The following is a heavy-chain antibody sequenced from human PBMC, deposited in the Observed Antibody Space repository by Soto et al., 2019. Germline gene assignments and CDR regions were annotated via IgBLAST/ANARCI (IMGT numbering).Heavy chain of an antibody. D-gene: IGHD3-3*01. Sequence: GGSLRLSCAASGFTFSSYAMSWVRQAPGKGLEWVSAISGSGGSTYYPDSVKGLFTISRVNSKNTLYLQMNSLRAEDTAVYYCAKSPVRGYDFWSGYYHFDYWGQGTLVTVSS. CDR1: GFTFSSYA. J-gene: IGHJ4*02. CDR2: ISGSGGST. CDR3: AKSPVRGYDFWSGYYHFDY. V-gene: IGHV3-23*01.